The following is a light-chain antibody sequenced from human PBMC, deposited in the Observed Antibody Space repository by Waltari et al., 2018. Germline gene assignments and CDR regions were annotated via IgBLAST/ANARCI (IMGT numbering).Light chain of an antibody. J-gene: IGKJ4*01. Sequence: DIQLTHSPSFLSASVGDRVTITCRASQGIDTYLAWYQQRPGKAPNLLIYAASTLQSGIPSRFSGSGSGTEFTLTISSLQPEDFATYYCLQLSSYPLTFGGGTKVEIK. V-gene: IGKV1-9*01. CDR1: QGIDTY. CDR2: AAS. CDR3: LQLSSYPLT.